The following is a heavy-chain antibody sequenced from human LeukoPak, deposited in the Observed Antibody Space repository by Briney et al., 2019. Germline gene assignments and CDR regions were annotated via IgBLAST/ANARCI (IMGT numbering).Heavy chain of an antibody. D-gene: IGHD3-10*01. CDR3: GRLDGSGSYYSQTYNWFDP. V-gene: IGHV1-2*02. Sequence: ASVKVSCKASGYTFTTHSINWLRQAPGQGLEWMGWINPNSGGTNYAQKFQGRVTMTRDTSISTAYMELSRLRSDDTAVYYCGRLDGSGSYYSQTYNWFDPWGQGTLVTVSS. J-gene: IGHJ5*02. CDR2: INPNSGGT. CDR1: GYTFTTHS.